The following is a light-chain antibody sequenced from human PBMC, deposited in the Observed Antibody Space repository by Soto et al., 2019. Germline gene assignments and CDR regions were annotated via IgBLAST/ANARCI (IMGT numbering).Light chain of an antibody. CDR2: GAS. CDR3: QQYNNWPRWT. V-gene: IGKV3-15*01. Sequence: EIVMTQSPATVSVSPGERATLSCRASQSVSSNLAWYQQKPGQAPRLLIYGASTRATGIPARFSGSGSGTEFTLTISSPQSEDFAVYYCQQYNNWPRWTFAQGTKVDIK. J-gene: IGKJ1*01. CDR1: QSVSSN.